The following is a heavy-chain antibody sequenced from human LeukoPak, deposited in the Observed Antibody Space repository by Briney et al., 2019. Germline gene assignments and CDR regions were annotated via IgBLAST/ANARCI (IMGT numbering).Heavy chain of an antibody. Sequence: PGGSLRLSCAASGFTFSSYEMNWVRQAPGKGLEWVSYISSSGSTIYYADSVKGRFTISRDNAKNSLYLQMNSLRAEDTALYYCARGGYDPWGYYYYMDVWGKGTTVTVSS. CDR2: ISSSGSTI. CDR3: ARGGYDPWGYYYYMDV. J-gene: IGHJ6*03. D-gene: IGHD1-14*01. CDR1: GFTFSSYE. V-gene: IGHV3-48*03.